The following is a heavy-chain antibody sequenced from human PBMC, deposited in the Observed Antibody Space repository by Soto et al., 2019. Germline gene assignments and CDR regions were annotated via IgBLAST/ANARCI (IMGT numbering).Heavy chain of an antibody. Sequence: ASVKVSCKASGYTFTSYAMHWVRQAPGQRLEWMGWINAGNGNTNYAQKLQGRVTMTTDTSTSTAYMELRSLRSDDTAVYYCARDLDGYDFWSGSYYYGMDVWGQGTTVTVSS. CDR3: ARDLDGYDFWSGSYYYGMDV. CDR1: GYTFTSYA. J-gene: IGHJ6*02. V-gene: IGHV1-3*01. D-gene: IGHD3-3*01. CDR2: INAGNGNT.